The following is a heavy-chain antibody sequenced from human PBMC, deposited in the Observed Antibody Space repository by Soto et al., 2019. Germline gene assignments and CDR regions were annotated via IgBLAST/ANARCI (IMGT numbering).Heavy chain of an antibody. V-gene: IGHV3-7*01. CDR3: ARVWKPQPTLDY. CDR2: IKQDGSEK. Sequence: EVQLVESGGGLVQPGGSLRLSCTGSGFTFSTYWMSWVRQAPGKGLEWVANIKQDGSEKYYVDSVRGRFTISRDNAKNSLYLQMDSLRAEDTAVYYCARVWKPQPTLDYWGQGTLVTVSS. D-gene: IGHD6-13*01. CDR1: GFTFSTYW. J-gene: IGHJ4*02.